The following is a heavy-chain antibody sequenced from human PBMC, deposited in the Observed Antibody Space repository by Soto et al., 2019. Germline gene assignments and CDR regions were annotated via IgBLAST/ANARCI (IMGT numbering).Heavy chain of an antibody. V-gene: IGHV4-61*01. CDR1: GGPVSSGSYY. Sequence: SETLSLTCTVSGGPVSSGSYYWSWIRQPPGKGLEWIGYIYYSGSTNYNPSLKSRVTISVDTSKNQFSLKLSSVTAADTAVYYCARDVSYDFWRDGAWFDPWGQGTLVTVSS. J-gene: IGHJ5*02. CDR2: IYYSGST. D-gene: IGHD3-3*01. CDR3: ARDVSYDFWRDGAWFDP.